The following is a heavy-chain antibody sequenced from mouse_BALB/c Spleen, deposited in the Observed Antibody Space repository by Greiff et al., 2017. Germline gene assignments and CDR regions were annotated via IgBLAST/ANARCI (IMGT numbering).Heavy chain of an antibody. D-gene: IGHD1-2*01. CDR1: GFTFSSYA. CDR3: ARKFITTATFAY. CDR2: ISSGGST. J-gene: IGHJ3*01. V-gene: IGHV5-6-5*01. Sequence: EVKVVESGGGLVKPGGSLKLSCAASGFTFSSYAMSWVRQTPEKRLEWVASISSGGSTYYPDSVKGRFTISRDNARNILYLQMSSLRSEDTAMYYCARKFITTATFAYWGQGTLVTVSA.